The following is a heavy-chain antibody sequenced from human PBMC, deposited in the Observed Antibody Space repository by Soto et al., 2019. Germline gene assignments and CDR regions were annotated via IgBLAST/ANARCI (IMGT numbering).Heavy chain of an antibody. CDR1: GFTLKRYG. Sequence: GAPRLSCATPGFTLKRYGMSWGRQAPGMGGEWFSAISGSGGSTYYADSVKGRFTISRDNSKNTLYLQMNSLRAEDTAVYYCAKDIVPVRGSDYYYYYGMDVWGQGTTVTVSS. CDR2: ISGSGGST. J-gene: IGHJ6*02. V-gene: IGHV3-23*01. CDR3: AKDIVPVRGSDYYYYYGMDV. D-gene: IGHD3-10*01.